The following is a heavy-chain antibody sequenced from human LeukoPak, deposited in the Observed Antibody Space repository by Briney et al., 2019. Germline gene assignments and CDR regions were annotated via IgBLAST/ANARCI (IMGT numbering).Heavy chain of an antibody. CDR3: ARHVVSYYDGSTSYWGGRTNSGIFDF. D-gene: IGHD3-22*01. Sequence: SETLSLTCAVYGGSFSGYYWSWIRQPPGKGLEWIGEINRSGSTNYNPSLKSRVTISVDTSKNQFSLKLTSVTAADTAMYYCARHVVSYYDGSTSYWGGRTNSGIFDFWGQGTLVTASS. V-gene: IGHV4-34*01. CDR2: INRSGST. J-gene: IGHJ4*02. CDR1: GGSFSGYY.